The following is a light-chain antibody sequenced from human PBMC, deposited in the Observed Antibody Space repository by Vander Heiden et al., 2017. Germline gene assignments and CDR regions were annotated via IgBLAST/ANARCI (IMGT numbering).Light chain of an antibody. J-gene: IGKJ4*01. CDR3: LLRSDWPLT. CDR1: QSVSSH. CDR2: DAS. V-gene: IGKV3-11*01. Sequence: ILLTQSPATLSLSAGERAALSCRASQSVSSHLAWYQQKPGQAPRVPLYDASNSATGIPARFSGSGSVTAFTLSIIIITPQDFAVSYSLLRSDWPLTFGGGTKVEIK.